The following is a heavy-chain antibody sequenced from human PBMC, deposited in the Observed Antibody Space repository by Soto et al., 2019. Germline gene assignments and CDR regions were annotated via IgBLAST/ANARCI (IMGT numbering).Heavy chain of an antibody. CDR3: ARGDFWLSFDP. J-gene: IGHJ5*02. CDR1: GGSISSGGYS. Sequence: SETLSLTCAVSGGSISSGGYSWSWIRQPPGKGLEWIGYIYYTGSSNSNPSLKSRVTMSLDTPKNQFSLNLRSVTAADTAVYYCARGDFWLSFDPWGQGTLVTVSS. V-gene: IGHV4-61*08. D-gene: IGHD3-3*01. CDR2: IYYTGSS.